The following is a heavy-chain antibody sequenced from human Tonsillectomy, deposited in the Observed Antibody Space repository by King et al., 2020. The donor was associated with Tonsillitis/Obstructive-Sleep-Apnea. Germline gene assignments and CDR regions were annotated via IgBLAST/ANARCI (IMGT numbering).Heavy chain of an antibody. D-gene: IGHD6-13*01. Sequence: QLQESGPGLVKPSETLSLTCTVSGGSISSSTYYWGWIRQPPXKGLEWIGSIYYSGSTYFNPPLKSRVTXSVETSKKQFSLKLSSVSAADTAVYDCARQVSAAAGTIEAYWGQGXLXTVSS. CDR3: ARQVSAAAGTIEAY. J-gene: IGHJ4*02. CDR2: IYYSGST. V-gene: IGHV4-39*01. CDR1: GGSISSSTYY.